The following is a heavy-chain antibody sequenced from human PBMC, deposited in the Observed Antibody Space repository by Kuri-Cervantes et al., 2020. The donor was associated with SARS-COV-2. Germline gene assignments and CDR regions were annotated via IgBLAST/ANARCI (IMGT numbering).Heavy chain of an antibody. CDR3: AKDIHGGNSFDY. D-gene: IGHD4-23*01. V-gene: IGHV3-43*02. Sequence: GESLKISCAASGFTFSSYAMSWVRQAPGRGLEWVSLISGDGGSTYYADSVKGRFTVSRDNSKNSLYLQMNSLRTEDTALYYCAKDIHGGNSFDYWGQGTLVTVSS. J-gene: IGHJ4*02. CDR2: ISGDGGST. CDR1: GFTFSSYA.